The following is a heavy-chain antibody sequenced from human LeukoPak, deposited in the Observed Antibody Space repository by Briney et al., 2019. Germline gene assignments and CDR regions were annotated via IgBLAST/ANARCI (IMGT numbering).Heavy chain of an antibody. D-gene: IGHD2-2*01. Sequence: SGTPSLTCVVSGGSISETNYWSWVRQPPGKGLEWIGEIFHTGRTNYNPSLKSRVILSVDKSKNPFSLKLSSVTAADTAVYYCARGSIVVVPAATYWYFDLWGRGTLVTVSS. CDR3: ARGSIVVVPAATYWYFDL. J-gene: IGHJ2*01. CDR1: GGSISETNY. CDR2: IFHTGRT. V-gene: IGHV4-4*02.